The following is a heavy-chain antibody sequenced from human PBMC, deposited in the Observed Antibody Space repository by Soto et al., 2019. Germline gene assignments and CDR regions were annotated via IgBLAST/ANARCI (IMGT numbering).Heavy chain of an antibody. V-gene: IGHV4-4*07. D-gene: IGHD1-1*01. CDR3: ARWVSRTTYNWFDP. CDR1: GGSISSYY. CDR2: IYTSGST. J-gene: IGHJ5*02. Sequence: QVQLQESGPGLVKPSETLSLTCTVSGGSISSYYWSWIRQPAGKGLQWIGRIYTSGSTNYNPTLKSRVTMSVDTSKNQFSLKLSSVTAADTAVYYCARWVSRTTYNWFDPWGQGTLVSVSS.